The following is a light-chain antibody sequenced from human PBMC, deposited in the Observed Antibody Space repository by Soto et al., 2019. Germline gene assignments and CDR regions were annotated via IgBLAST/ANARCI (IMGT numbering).Light chain of an antibody. CDR2: DAS. CDR3: QQRSNWPLT. Sequence: EIVLTQSPATLSLSPGERDTLSCRASHIVSSYLAWYQQKPGQAPRLLIYDASNRATGIPARFSGSGSGTDFTLTISSLEPEDFAVYYCQQRSNWPLTFGGGTKVEIK. J-gene: IGKJ4*01. CDR1: HIVSSY. V-gene: IGKV3-11*01.